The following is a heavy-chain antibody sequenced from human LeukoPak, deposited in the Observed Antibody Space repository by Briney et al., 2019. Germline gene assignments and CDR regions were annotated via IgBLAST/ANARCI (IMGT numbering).Heavy chain of an antibody. CDR3: ARFLSQSGSFDI. Sequence: ASVKVSCKASGYTFAGYYMHWVRQAPGQGLEWMGWINPNSGGTNYAQKFQGRVTMTRDTSISTAYMELSRLRSDDTAVHYCARFLSQSGSFDIWGQGKMVTVSS. D-gene: IGHD3-10*01. J-gene: IGHJ3*02. V-gene: IGHV1-2*02. CDR1: GYTFAGYY. CDR2: INPNSGGT.